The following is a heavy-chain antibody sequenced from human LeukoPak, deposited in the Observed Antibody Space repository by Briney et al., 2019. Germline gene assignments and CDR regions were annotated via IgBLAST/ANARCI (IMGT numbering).Heavy chain of an antibody. Sequence: SETVSLTCTVSGGSISSGDYYWSWIRQPPGKGLEWIGYIYYSGSTYYNPSLKSRVTISVDTSKNQFSLKLSSVTAADTAVYYCARVDSSSWYAFDYWGQGTLVTVSS. CDR1: GGSISSGDYY. J-gene: IGHJ4*02. V-gene: IGHV4-30-4*01. D-gene: IGHD6-13*01. CDR3: ARVDSSSWYAFDY. CDR2: IYYSGST.